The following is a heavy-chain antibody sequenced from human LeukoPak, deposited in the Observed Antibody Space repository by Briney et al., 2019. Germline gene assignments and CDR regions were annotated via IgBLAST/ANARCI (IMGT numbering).Heavy chain of an antibody. Sequence: GGSLRLSCAASGFTFSSYAMSWVRQAPGKGLEWVSTVSDSGGSTYYADSVKGRFTISRDNSKNTLYLQLNSLRADDTAVYYCAKDLGYSSNWCFDYWGQGTLVTVSS. CDR2: VSDSGGST. CDR3: AKDLGYSSNWCFDY. D-gene: IGHD6-13*01. V-gene: IGHV3-23*01. CDR1: GFTFSSYA. J-gene: IGHJ4*02.